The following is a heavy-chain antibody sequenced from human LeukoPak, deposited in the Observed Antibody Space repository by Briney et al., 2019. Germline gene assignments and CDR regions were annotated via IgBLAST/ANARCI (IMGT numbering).Heavy chain of an antibody. D-gene: IGHD5-24*01. CDR2: ISSNGGST. J-gene: IGHJ4*02. CDR1: GFTFSSYA. V-gene: IGHV3-64*01. Sequence: PGGSLRLSCAASGFTFSSYAMHWVRQAPGKGLEYVSAISSNGGSTYYANSVKGRFTISRDNSKNTLYLQMGSLRAEDIAVYYCARDGYNRAFDYWGQGTLVTVSS. CDR3: ARDGYNRAFDY.